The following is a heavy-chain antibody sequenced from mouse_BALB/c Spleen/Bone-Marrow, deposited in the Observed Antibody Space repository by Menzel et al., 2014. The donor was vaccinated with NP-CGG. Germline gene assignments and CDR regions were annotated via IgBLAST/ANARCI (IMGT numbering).Heavy chain of an antibody. D-gene: IGHD4-1*01. V-gene: IGHV5-9-1*01. CDR3: AITGYFFDY. CDR2: ISSGGNYT. J-gene: IGHJ2*01. CDR1: GFTFSSYA. Sequence: EVKLVESGGGLVKPGGSLKLSCAASGFTFSSYAMSWVRQTPEKRLEWVATISSGGNYTYYPDSVKGRFTISRDNAKNTLYLQMSSLRSEDTAMYYCAITGYFFDYWGQGTTLTVSS.